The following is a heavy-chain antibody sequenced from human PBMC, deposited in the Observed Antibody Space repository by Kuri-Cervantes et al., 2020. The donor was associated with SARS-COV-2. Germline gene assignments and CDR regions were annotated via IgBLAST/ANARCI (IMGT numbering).Heavy chain of an antibody. D-gene: IGHD1-1*01. J-gene: IGHJ3*02. CDR2: ISSSGSTI. Sequence: GGSLRLSCAASGFTFSSYEMNWVRQAPGKGLEWVSYISSSGSTIYYADSVKGRFTISRDNAKNSLYLQMNSLRAEDTAVYYCAIIGTLYNFDAFDIWGQRTMVTVSS. CDR3: AIIGTLYNFDAFDI. CDR1: GFTFSSYE. V-gene: IGHV3-48*03.